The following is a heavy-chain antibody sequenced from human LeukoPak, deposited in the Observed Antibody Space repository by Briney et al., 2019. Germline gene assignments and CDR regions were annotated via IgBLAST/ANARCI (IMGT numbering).Heavy chain of an antibody. CDR1: GFTFSSYW. Sequence: GGSLRLSCAASGFTFSSYWMSWVRQAPGKGLEWVAIIKQDGSEKYYVDSVKGRFTISRDNAKNSLYLQMNSLRAEDTAVYYCAREDYGDHVGAFDIWGQGTMVTVSS. CDR2: IKQDGSEK. CDR3: AREDYGDHVGAFDI. V-gene: IGHV3-7*03. D-gene: IGHD4-17*01. J-gene: IGHJ3*02.